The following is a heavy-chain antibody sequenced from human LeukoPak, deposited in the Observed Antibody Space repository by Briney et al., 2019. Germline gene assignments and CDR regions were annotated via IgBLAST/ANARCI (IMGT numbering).Heavy chain of an antibody. CDR3: AKDGRQRKTYYYGSGSANAFDI. CDR2: ISSSGSTI. Sequence: GGSLRLSCAASGFTFSDYYMSWIRQAPGKGLEWVSYISSSGSTIYYADSVKGRFTISSDNSKNTLYLQMNSLRPEDTAVYYCAKDGRQRKTYYYGSGSANAFDIWGQGTMVTVSS. CDR1: GFTFSDYY. D-gene: IGHD3-10*01. J-gene: IGHJ3*02. V-gene: IGHV3-11*04.